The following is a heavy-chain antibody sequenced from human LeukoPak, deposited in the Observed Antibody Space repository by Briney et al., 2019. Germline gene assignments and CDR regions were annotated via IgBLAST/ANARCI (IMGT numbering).Heavy chain of an antibody. V-gene: IGHV4-39*07. D-gene: IGHD1-26*01. CDR2: IYYSGST. J-gene: IGHJ5*02. CDR3: ARGQGATVPQVGKNWFDP. Sequence: PSETLSLTCTVSGGSISSSSYYWGWIRQPPGKGLEWIGSIYYSGSTYYNPSLKSRVTISLYTSKNQFSLKLISVTVADTAIYYCARGQGATVPQVGKNWFDPWGQGTRVTVSS. CDR1: GGSISSSSYY.